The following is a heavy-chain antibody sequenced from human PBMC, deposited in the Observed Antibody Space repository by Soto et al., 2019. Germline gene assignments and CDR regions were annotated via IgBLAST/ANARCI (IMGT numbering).Heavy chain of an antibody. CDR2: ISGSGGST. CDR3: ATPYDFWSGYEFFLDN. D-gene: IGHD3-3*01. V-gene: IGHV3-23*01. Sequence: GGSLRLSCAASGFTFSSYAMSWVRQAPGKGLEWVSAISGSGGSTYYADSVKGRFTISRDNSKNTLYLQMNSLRAEDTAVYYCATPYDFWSGYEFFLDNWGQGTLVTVSS. J-gene: IGHJ4*02. CDR1: GFTFSSYA.